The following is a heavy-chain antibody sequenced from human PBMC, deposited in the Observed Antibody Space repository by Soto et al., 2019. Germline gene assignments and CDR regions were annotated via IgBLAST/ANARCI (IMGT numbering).Heavy chain of an antibody. Sequence: PGGSLRLSCAASGFTFSSYAMSWVRQAPGKGLEWVSAISGSGGSTYYADSVKGRFTISRDNSKNTLYLQMNSLRAEDTAVYYCAKDPPMTTFYRTGTKRNWFDPWGQGTLVTVSS. CDR1: GFTFSSYA. CDR3: AKDPPMTTFYRTGTKRNWFDP. V-gene: IGHV3-23*01. CDR2: ISGSGGST. J-gene: IGHJ5*02. D-gene: IGHD4-17*01.